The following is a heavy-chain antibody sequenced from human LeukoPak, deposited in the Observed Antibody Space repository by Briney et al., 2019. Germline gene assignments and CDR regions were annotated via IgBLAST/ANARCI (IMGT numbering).Heavy chain of an antibody. V-gene: IGHV3-21*01. Sequence: GGSLRLSCAASGFTFSSYSMNWIRQAPGKGLEWVSSISSSSSYIYYADSVKGRFTISRDNAKNSLYLQMNSLRAEDTAVYYCARDNRSYDFWSGYYSHGMDVWGQGTTVTVSS. CDR1: GFTFSSYS. J-gene: IGHJ6*02. CDR3: ARDNRSYDFWSGYYSHGMDV. CDR2: ISSSSSYI. D-gene: IGHD3-3*01.